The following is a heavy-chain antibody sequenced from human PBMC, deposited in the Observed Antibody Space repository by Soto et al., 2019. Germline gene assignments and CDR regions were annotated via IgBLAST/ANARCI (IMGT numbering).Heavy chain of an antibody. CDR3: ARDPFLPYGDYPHGVNWFDP. D-gene: IGHD4-17*01. CDR1: GFTFSSYS. CDR2: ISSSSSYI. Sequence: GGSLRLSCAASGFTFSSYSMNWVRQAPGKGLEWVSSISSSSSYIYYADSVKGRFTISRDNAKNSLYLQMNSLRAEDTAVYYCARDPFLPYGDYPHGVNWFDPWGQGTLVTVSS. V-gene: IGHV3-21*01. J-gene: IGHJ5*02.